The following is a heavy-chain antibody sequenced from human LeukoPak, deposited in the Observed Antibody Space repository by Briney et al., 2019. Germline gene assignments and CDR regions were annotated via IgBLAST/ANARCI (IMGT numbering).Heavy chain of an antibody. D-gene: IGHD6-13*01. CDR3: APPISSSWDRGDY. Sequence: GGSLRLSCAASGFTFSSYSMNWVRQAPGKGLEWVSSISSSSSYIYYADSVKGRFTISRDNAKNSLYLQMNSLRAEDTAVYYCAPPISSSWDRGDYWGQGTLVTVSS. V-gene: IGHV3-21*01. CDR2: ISSSSSYI. CDR1: GFTFSSYS. J-gene: IGHJ4*02.